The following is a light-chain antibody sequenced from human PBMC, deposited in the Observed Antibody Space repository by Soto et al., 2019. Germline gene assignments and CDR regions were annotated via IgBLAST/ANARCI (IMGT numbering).Light chain of an antibody. CDR3: QQRSTWPLT. CDR1: KSVTSY. CDR2: DAS. J-gene: IGKJ4*01. V-gene: IGKV3-11*01. Sequence: EIVLTQSPATLSLSPGERATLSCRASKSVTSYLAWYQQKPGRAPRLLIYDASNRATGIPARFSGTGSGTDFTLTISSLEPEDFAVYYCQQRSTWPLTFGGGTKVDIK.